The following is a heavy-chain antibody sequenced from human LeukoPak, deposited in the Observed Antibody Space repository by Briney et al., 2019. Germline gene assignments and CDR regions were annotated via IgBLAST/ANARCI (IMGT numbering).Heavy chain of an antibody. J-gene: IGHJ5*02. CDR1: GYTFTDYY. CDR3: APSQTSSSFGNWFDP. Sequence: ASVKISFKASGYTFTDYYMHAVQQAPGKGLEWMGRIDPVDGETIYAEKFQGRGTITADTSTDTAYMELSSLRSEDRAVYYCAPSQTSSSFGNWFDPWGQGTLVTVSS. D-gene: IGHD6-13*01. CDR2: IDPVDGET. V-gene: IGHV1-69-2*01.